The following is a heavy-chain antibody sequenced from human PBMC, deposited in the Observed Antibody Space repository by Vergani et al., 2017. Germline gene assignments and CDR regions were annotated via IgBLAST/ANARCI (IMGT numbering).Heavy chain of an antibody. CDR1: GFTFSSYA. CDR3: AKRPSYYYGMDV. CDR2: ISGSGGST. V-gene: IGHV3-23*01. J-gene: IGHJ6*02. Sequence: EVQLLESGGGLVQPGGSLRLSCAASGFTFSSYAMSWVRQAPGKGLEWVSAISGSGGSTYYADSVKGRFTIFRDNSKNTLYLQMNSLRAEDTAVYYCAKRPSYYYGMDVWGQGTTVTVSS.